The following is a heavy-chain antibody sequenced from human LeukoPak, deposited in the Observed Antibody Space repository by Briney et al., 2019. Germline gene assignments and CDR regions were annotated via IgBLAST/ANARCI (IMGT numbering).Heavy chain of an antibody. Sequence: PGGSLRLSCAAPGFDFSIYRMNWVRQAPGKGLEWVVKGRFTVSRDNAKNSMYLQMNGVRAEDTAVYYCARVGNSGSYYYYYGMDVWGQGTTVTVSS. D-gene: IGHD3-10*01. CDR3: ARVGNSGSYYYYYGMDV. V-gene: IGHV3-21*05. CDR1: GFDFSIYR. J-gene: IGHJ6*02.